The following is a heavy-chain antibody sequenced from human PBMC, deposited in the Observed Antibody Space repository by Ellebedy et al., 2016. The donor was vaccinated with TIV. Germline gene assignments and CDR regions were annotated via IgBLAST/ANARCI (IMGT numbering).Heavy chain of an antibody. CDR2: ISFDGSEK. V-gene: IGHV3-30*18. CDR1: GFTFSAFT. Sequence: GGSLRLSXAASGFTFSAFTMHWVRQAPGKGLEWVALISFDGSEKYYVESVKGRFTISRDRSKNTLYLQLNSLRAEDTAVYYWAKSKTTYIMGADPFESWGQGNLVTVSS. CDR3: AKSKTTYIMGADPFES. J-gene: IGHJ4*02. D-gene: IGHD1-26*01.